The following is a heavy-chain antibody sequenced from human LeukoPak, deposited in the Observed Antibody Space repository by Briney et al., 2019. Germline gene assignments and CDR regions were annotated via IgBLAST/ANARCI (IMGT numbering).Heavy chain of an antibody. V-gene: IGHV3-23*01. CDR2: ITDNGGST. CDR3: AKGAYDYIEIGYFDS. D-gene: IGHD5-12*01. Sequence: QTGGSLRLSCAASGFTFSSYVMRWVRQAPGKGLEWVSSITDNGGSTYYADSMKGRFTVSRDNSKNTLFLQMNGLRAEDTAIYYCAKGAYDYIEIGYFDSWGQGTLVTVSS. CDR1: GFTFSSYV. J-gene: IGHJ4*02.